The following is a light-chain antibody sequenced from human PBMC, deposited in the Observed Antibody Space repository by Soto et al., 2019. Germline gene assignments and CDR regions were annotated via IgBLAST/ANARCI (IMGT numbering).Light chain of an antibody. V-gene: IGKV4-1*01. CDR3: QQYYTTTPT. CDR1: RNVLYSSATSSTNY. CDR2: WAS. J-gene: IGKJ3*01. Sequence: DIVMTQSPDSLSVSLGERATINCKSSRNVLYSSATSSTNYLAWYQQKPGQPPRLLLYWASTRQTGVPDRFSGSGSGTDFTLPINSLQAEDVAVYYCQQYYTTTPTFGPWTRVEVK.